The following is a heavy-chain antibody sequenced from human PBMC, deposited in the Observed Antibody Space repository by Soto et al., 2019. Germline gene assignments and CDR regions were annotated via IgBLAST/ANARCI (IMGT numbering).Heavy chain of an antibody. CDR2: IRSKAYGGTT. D-gene: IGHD5-12*01. CDR3: TREMATIPVFDY. Sequence: FTASGFTFGDYAMSWFRQAPGKGLEWVGFIRSKAYGGTTEYAASVKGRFTISRDDSKSIAYLQMNSLKTEDTAVYYCTREMATIPVFDYWGQGTLVTVSS. CDR1: GFTFGDYA. V-gene: IGHV3-49*03. J-gene: IGHJ4*02.